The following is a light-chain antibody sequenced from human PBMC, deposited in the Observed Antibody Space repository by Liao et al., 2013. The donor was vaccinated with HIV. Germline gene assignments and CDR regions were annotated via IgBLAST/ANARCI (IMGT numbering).Light chain of an antibody. Sequence: SYELTQPPSVSVSPGQTASITCSGDQLGNKNICWYQQKPGQSPVLVIYEDDKRPSGIPERFSGSNSGNTATLTISGTQAMDEADYYCQAWDSSTACVVFGGGTKLTVL. CDR1: QLGNKN. J-gene: IGLJ2*01. CDR3: QAWDSSTACVV. CDR2: EDD. V-gene: IGLV3-1*01.